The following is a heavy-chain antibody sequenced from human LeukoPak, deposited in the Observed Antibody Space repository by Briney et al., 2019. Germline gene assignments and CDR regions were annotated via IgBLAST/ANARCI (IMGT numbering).Heavy chain of an antibody. V-gene: IGHV3-30-3*01. CDR3: ARDGSSIVLAN. CDR1: GFTFRSYA. J-gene: IGHJ4*02. Sequence: GGSLRLSCAASGFTFRSYAMHWVRQAPGKGLEWVAVISYDGSNKYYADSVKGRFTISRDNSKNTLYLQMNSLRAEDTAVYYCARDGSSIVLANWGQGTLVTVSS. D-gene: IGHD3-10*01. CDR2: ISYDGSNK.